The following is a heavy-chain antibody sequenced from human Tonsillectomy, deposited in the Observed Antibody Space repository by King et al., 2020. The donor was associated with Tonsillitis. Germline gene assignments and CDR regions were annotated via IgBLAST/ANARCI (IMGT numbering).Heavy chain of an antibody. CDR1: GGSISSSSYF. D-gene: IGHD1-7*01. CDR2: IYYSGST. CDR3: ARRGGTTGPFDY. J-gene: IGHJ4*02. V-gene: IGHV4-39*01. Sequence: QLQESGPGLVKPSETLSLTCTVSGGSISSSSYFWGWIRQPPGKGLEWIGSIYYSGSTSYNPSLKSRVTISVDTSKNQFSVKVSSVTAADTAVYYCARRGGTTGPFDYWGQGTLVTVSS.